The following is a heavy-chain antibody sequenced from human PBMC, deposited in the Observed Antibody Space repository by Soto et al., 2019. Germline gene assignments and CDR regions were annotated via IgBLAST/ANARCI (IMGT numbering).Heavy chain of an antibody. CDR2: IDHSGNT. CDR1: ADSFSHYY. V-gene: IGHV4-34*01. J-gene: IGHJ4*02. D-gene: IGHD1-26*01. Sequence: QVQLQQWGAGLLKPSETLSLTCAVTADSFSHYYWSWLRQPPGKGLEWIGEIDHSGNTNYSPSLKSRVTISLDTPKKQFSLKLNSVTAADTGVYYCVGGRGRLVGFDYWGQGTLVTVSS. CDR3: VGGRGRLVGFDY.